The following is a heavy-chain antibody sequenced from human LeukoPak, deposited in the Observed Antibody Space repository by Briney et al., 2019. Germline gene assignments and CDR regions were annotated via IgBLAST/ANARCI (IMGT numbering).Heavy chain of an antibody. J-gene: IGHJ6*03. V-gene: IGHV3-23*01. CDR3: AKDGYDYYYYYMDV. CDR2: IIGSGGST. D-gene: IGHD1-1*01. CDR1: GFTFSSYA. Sequence: PGGSLRLSCAASGFTFSSYAMSWVRQAPGKGLEWVSAIIGSGGSTYYADSVKGRFTISRDNSKNTLYLQMNSLRAEDTAVYYCAKDGYDYYYYYMDVWGKGTTVTVSS.